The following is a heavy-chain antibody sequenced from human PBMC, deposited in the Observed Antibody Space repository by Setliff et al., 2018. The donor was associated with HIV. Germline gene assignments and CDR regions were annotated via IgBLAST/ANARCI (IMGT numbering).Heavy chain of an antibody. CDR3: AREGNYYDSSGYDY. D-gene: IGHD3-22*01. V-gene: IGHV4-61*09. CDR2: IYTSGST. J-gene: IGHJ4*02. Sequence: PSETLSLTFTVSGGSISSGSYYWSWIRQPAGKGLEWIGHIYTSGSTNYNPSLKSRVTISVGTSKNQFSLKLSSVTAADTAVYYCAREGNYYDSSGYDYWGQGTLVTVSS. CDR1: GGSISSGSYY.